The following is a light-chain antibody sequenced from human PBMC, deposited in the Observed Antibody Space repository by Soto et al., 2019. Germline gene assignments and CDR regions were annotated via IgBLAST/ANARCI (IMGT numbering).Light chain of an antibody. J-gene: IGLJ1*01. CDR2: SNN. V-gene: IGLV1-44*01. Sequence: QSVLNQPPSASGTPGQRVTISCSGSSSNIGGNAVNWYQQLPGTTPKLLIYSNNQRPSGVPDRFSGSKSGTSASLAISGLQSEDEADYYCAAWDDSLSGYVFGTGTKLTVL. CDR1: SSNIGGNA. CDR3: AAWDDSLSGYV.